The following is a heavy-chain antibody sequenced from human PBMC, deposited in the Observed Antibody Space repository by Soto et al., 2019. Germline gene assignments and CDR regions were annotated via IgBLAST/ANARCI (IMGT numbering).Heavy chain of an antibody. CDR2: ISGSGGHS. CDR3: AKDCRRLAVTGSAFDS. D-gene: IGHD6-19*01. Sequence: GGSLRLSCAASGFTFNDYAMAWVCQAPGQGLEWVSSISGSGGHSSYVDSVRGRFTISRDNVNNILSLDMSDLRAEDTALYYCAKDCRRLAVTGSAFDSWGQGALVTVSS. J-gene: IGHJ4*02. CDR1: GFTFNDYA. V-gene: IGHV3-23*01.